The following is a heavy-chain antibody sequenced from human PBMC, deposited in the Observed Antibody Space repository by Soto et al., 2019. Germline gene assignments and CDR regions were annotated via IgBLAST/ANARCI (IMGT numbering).Heavy chain of an antibody. D-gene: IGHD3-3*01. J-gene: IGHJ4*02. CDR1: GGSISSSSYY. V-gene: IGHV4-39*01. CDR3: ARFGDFWSGTFDY. Sequence: SETLSLTCTVSGGSISSSSYYWGWIRQPPGKGLEWIGSIYYSGSTYYNPSLKSRVTISVDKSKNQFSLKLSSVTAADTSVYYCARFGDFWSGTFDYWGQGTLVTVSS. CDR2: IYYSGST.